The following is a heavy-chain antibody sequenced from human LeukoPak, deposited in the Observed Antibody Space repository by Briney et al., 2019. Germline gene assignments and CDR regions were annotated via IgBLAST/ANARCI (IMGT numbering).Heavy chain of an antibody. D-gene: IGHD3-22*01. CDR1: GFTFSSYA. V-gene: IGHV3-7*04. CDR3: ARDWNYYDNSGFYGEY. Sequence: GGSLILSCAASGFTFSSYAMNWVRQGPGKGLEWVANIKQDGSQKFYVDSVKGRFTISRDNAKNSLYLQMNSLRDEDTAVYYCARDWNYYDNSGFYGEYWGQGTLVTVSS. J-gene: IGHJ4*02. CDR2: IKQDGSQK.